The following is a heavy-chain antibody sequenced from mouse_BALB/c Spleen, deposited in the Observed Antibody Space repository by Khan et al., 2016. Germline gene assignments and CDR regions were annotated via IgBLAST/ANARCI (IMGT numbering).Heavy chain of an antibody. CDR1: GYSIPSHYS. J-gene: IGHJ2*01. D-gene: IGHD3-1*01. Sequence: EVELVESGPDLVKPSQSLSLTCTVTGYSIPSHYSWHWIRHFPGNKLEWMGYIHYSGSTNYNPSLKSRTSITRDTSKNQFCLQLKCVTTEDTATYYCATSTSGYWYYFDYWGQGTTLTVSA. CDR2: IHYSGST. V-gene: IGHV3-1*02. CDR3: ATSTSGYWYYFDY.